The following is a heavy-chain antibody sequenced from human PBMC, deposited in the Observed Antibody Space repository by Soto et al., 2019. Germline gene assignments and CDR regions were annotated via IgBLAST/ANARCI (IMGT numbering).Heavy chain of an antibody. CDR2: STWNGGST. V-gene: IGHV3-20*04. D-gene: IGHD3-22*01. CDR3: ARVASSRYYCKLRPYYFDY. J-gene: IGHJ4*02. CDR1: GFTFDEYG. Sequence: GGSLRLSCAASGFTFDEYGMSWVRQAPGKGLEWVSSSTWNGGSTGYADSVKGRFTISRDNAKNSLYLQMNSLRAEDTALYYCARVASSRYYCKLRPYYFDYWVQGA.